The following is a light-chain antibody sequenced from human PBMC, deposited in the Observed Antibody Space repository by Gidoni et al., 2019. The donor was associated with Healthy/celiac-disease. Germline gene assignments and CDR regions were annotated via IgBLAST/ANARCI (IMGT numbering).Light chain of an antibody. J-gene: IGKJ4*01. CDR2: DAS. V-gene: IGKV3-11*01. Sequence: ELVLTQSPATLSLSPGERATLSCRASQSVSSYLAWYQQKPGQAPRLLIYDASNRATGIPARFSGSGSGTDFTLTISSLEPEDFAVYYCQQRSNSPITFXGXTKVEIK. CDR1: QSVSSY. CDR3: QQRSNSPIT.